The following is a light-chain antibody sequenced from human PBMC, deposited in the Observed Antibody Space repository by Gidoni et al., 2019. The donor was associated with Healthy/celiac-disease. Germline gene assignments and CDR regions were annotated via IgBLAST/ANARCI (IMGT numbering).Light chain of an antibody. Sequence: EIVLRQSPATLSVSPGEMSTPSCMASQSVSSNLAWYQQKPGQAPRLLIYEASTRATGIPARFSGSGSGTEFTLTISSLQSEDFAVYYCQQYNNCPLTFGGXTKVEIK. CDR1: QSVSSN. V-gene: IGKV3-15*01. CDR2: EAS. J-gene: IGKJ4*01. CDR3: QQYNNCPLT.